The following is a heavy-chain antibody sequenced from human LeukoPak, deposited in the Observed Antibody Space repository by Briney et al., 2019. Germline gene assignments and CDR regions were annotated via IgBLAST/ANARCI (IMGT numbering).Heavy chain of an antibody. Sequence: PGGSLRLSCAASGFTFSSYGMHWVRQAPGKGLEWVAVISYDASNKYYADSVKGRFTISRDNSKNTLYLQTNSLRAEDTAVYYCAKSLRSSWYYYYYYYGMDVWGQGTTVTVSS. V-gene: IGHV3-30*18. CDR3: AKSLRSSWYYYYYYYGMDV. D-gene: IGHD6-13*01. J-gene: IGHJ6*02. CDR1: GFTFSSYG. CDR2: ISYDASNK.